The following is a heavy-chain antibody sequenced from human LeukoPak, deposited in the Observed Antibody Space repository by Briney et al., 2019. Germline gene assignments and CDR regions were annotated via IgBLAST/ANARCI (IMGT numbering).Heavy chain of an antibody. CDR1: GASISSYY. Sequence: PSETLSLTCTVSGASISSYYWSWIRQPAGKGLEWIGRIYTSGSTNYNPSLKSRVTISVDTSKNQFSLKLSSVTAADTAVYYCARDSKRGGTIDYWGQGTLVTVSS. CDR3: ARDSKRGGTIDY. J-gene: IGHJ4*02. CDR2: IYTSGST. D-gene: IGHD3-16*01. V-gene: IGHV4-4*07.